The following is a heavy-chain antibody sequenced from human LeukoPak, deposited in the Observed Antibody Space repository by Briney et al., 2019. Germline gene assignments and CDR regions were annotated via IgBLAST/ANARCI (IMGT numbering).Heavy chain of an antibody. V-gene: IGHV4-30-4*08. CDR1: GGSISSGDYC. CDR2: IYYSGST. D-gene: IGHD3-9*01. J-gene: IGHJ4*02. Sequence: SETLSLTCTVSGGSISSGDYCWSWIRQPPGKGLEWIGYIYYSGSTYYNPSLKSRVTISVDTSKNQFSLKLSSVTAADTAVYYCASRYFDWLSDFDYWGQGTLVTVSS. CDR3: ASRYFDWLSDFDY.